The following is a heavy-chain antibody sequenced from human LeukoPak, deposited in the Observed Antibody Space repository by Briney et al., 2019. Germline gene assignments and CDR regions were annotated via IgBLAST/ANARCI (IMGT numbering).Heavy chain of an antibody. Sequence: SETLSLTCTVSGGSVSGSGYYWAWIRQPPGKGLEWLGNIHYSGTTYYNPSLKSRVTMSVDTSKNQFSLKLSSVTAADTAVYYCAGPNFYSLDVWGKGTTVTVSS. D-gene: IGHD2-21*02. CDR3: AGPNFYSLDV. V-gene: IGHV4-39*01. CDR1: GGSVSGSGYY. CDR2: IHYSGTT. J-gene: IGHJ6*04.